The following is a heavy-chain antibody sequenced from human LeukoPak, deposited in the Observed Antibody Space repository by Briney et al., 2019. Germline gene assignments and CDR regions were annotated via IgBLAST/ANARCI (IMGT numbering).Heavy chain of an antibody. CDR1: GYTFTSYG. D-gene: IGHD2-15*01. CDR3: ARDSPHLREGGGGDFDY. J-gene: IGHJ4*02. Sequence: ASVKVSCKASGYTFTSYGISWVRQAPGQGLEWMGWISAYNGNTNYAQKLQGRVTMTTDTSTSTAYMELRSLRSDDTAVYYCARDSPHLREGGGGDFDYWGQGTLVTVSS. CDR2: ISAYNGNT. V-gene: IGHV1-18*01.